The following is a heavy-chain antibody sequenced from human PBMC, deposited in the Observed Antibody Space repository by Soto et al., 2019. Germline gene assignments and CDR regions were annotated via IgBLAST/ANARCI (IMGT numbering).Heavy chain of an antibody. CDR2: IIPIFGTA. J-gene: IGHJ6*04. Sequence: SVKVSCKASGATFSSYAISWVRQAPGQGLEWMGGIIPIFGTANYAQKFQGRVTITADESTSTAYMELSSLRSEDTAVYYCATPFLAYCCSPSCDQHPRYYYYGIDVWGKGTTGSVSS. CDR1: GATFSSYA. V-gene: IGHV1-69*13. CDR3: ATPFLAYCCSPSCDQHPRYYYYGIDV. D-gene: IGHD2-2*01.